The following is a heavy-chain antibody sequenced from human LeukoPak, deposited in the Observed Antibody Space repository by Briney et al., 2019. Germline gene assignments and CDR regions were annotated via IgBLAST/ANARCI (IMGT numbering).Heavy chain of an antibody. CDR3: ARGCPITMVRGVITQTLYYFDY. D-gene: IGHD3-10*01. CDR1: GFTFSSYG. CDR2: ISSSSSYI. Sequence: LGGSLRLSCAASGFTFSSYGMHWVRQAPGKGLEWVSSISSSSSYIYYADSVKGRFTISRDNAKNSLYLQMNSLRAEDTAVYYCARGCPITMVRGVITQTLYYFDYWGQGTLVTVSS. J-gene: IGHJ4*02. V-gene: IGHV3-21*01.